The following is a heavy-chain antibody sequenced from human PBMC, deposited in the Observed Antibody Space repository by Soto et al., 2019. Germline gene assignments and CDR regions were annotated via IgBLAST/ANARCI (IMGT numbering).Heavy chain of an antibody. D-gene: IGHD1-26*01. Sequence: SVKVSCKASGFTFTSSAVQWVRQARGQRLEWIGWIVVGSGNTNYAQKFQERVTITRDMSTSTAYMELSSLRSEDTAVYYCAADPVGATTPFFDYWGQGTLVTVS. V-gene: IGHV1-58*01. CDR3: AADPVGATTPFFDY. CDR2: IVVGSGNT. CDR1: GFTFTSSA. J-gene: IGHJ4*02.